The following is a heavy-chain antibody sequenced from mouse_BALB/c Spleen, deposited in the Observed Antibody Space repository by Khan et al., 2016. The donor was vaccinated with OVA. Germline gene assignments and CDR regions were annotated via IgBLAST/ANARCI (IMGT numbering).Heavy chain of an antibody. D-gene: IGHD1-1*01. CDR2: ISSGGSYT. Sequence: ELVESGGGLVKPGGSLKFSCVASGFTFSNYVMSWVRQTPEKRLEWVATISSGGSYTYYPDSVKGRFTISRDNANNTLYLKISSLRSEDTAMYYCARTPGYYGSNYFDYWGQGTTLTVSS. CDR1: GFTFSNYV. CDR3: ARTPGYYGSNYFDY. J-gene: IGHJ2*01. V-gene: IGHV5-9-3*01.